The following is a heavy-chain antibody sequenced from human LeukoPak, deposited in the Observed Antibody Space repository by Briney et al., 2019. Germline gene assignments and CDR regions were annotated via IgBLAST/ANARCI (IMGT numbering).Heavy chain of an antibody. CDR3: TRVYCSSSSCYNADY. V-gene: IGHV1-46*03. CDR2: INLNGGST. CDR1: GYTFTSYY. Sequence: ASVKVSCKPSGYTFTSYYMHWVRQAPGQGLGWMGIINLNGGSTKYAQKFQGRVTMTRDTSTSTVYIELSSLRSEDTAVYYCTRVYCSSSSCYNADYWGQGTLVTVSS. D-gene: IGHD2-2*02. J-gene: IGHJ4*02.